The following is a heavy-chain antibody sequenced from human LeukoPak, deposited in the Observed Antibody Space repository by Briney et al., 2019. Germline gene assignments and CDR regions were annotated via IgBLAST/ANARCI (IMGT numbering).Heavy chain of an antibody. CDR1: GYSISSGYY. CDR3: ARIAAKTVDY. Sequence: PSETLSLTCTVSGYSISSGYYWGWIRQPPGKGLQWIANIYHGGTTYYNPSLKSRVTISLDTSKNQFSLKVNSVTAADTAVYYCARIAAKTVDYWGQGTLVTVSS. D-gene: IGHD2-15*01. J-gene: IGHJ4*02. CDR2: IYHGGTT. V-gene: IGHV4-38-2*02.